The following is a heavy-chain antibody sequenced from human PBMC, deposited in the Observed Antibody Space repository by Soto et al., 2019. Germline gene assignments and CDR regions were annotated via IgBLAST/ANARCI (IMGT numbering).Heavy chain of an antibody. Sequence: GASVKVSCKASGYTFTIYGISCVRQSPLQWLDWMGWISAYNGNTNYAQKLQGRVTMTTDTSTSTAYMELRSLRSDDTAVYYCARDPTYYDFWSGQPYYYGMDVWGQGTTVTVSS. CDR2: ISAYNGNT. D-gene: IGHD3-3*01. J-gene: IGHJ6*02. CDR1: GYTFTIYG. V-gene: IGHV1-18*04. CDR3: ARDPTYYDFWSGQPYYYGMDV.